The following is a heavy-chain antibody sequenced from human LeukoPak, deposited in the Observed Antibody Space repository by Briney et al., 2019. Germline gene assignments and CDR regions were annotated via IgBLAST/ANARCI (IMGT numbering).Heavy chain of an antibody. D-gene: IGHD1-26*01. CDR1: GGTFSSYA. J-gene: IGHJ3*02. V-gene: IGHV1-69*04. CDR2: IIPILGIA. Sequence: EASVKVSCKASGGTFSSYAISWVRQAPRQGLEWMGRIIPILGIANYAQKFQGRVTITADKSTSTAYMELSSLRSEDTAVYYCAREGRVVGGAFDIWGQGTMVTVSS. CDR3: AREGRVVGGAFDI.